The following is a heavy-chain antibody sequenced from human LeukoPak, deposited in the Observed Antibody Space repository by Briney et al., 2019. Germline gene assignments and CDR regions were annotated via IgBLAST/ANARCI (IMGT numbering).Heavy chain of an antibody. Sequence: ASVKVSCKASGYTFTSYYLHWVRQAPGQGLEWMGMVNPSGGSTSYAQKFQGRVTMTRDTSTTTVYMELSSLRSEDTAVYYCARDQDGRSSWYYWFDPWGQGTLVTVSS. CDR2: VNPSGGST. D-gene: IGHD6-13*01. CDR1: GYTFTSYY. V-gene: IGHV1-46*01. CDR3: ARDQDGRSSWYYWFDP. J-gene: IGHJ5*02.